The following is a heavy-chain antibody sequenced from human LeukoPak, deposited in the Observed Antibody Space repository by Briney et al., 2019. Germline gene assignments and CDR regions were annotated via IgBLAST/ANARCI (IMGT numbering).Heavy chain of an antibody. J-gene: IGHJ3*02. Sequence: ASVKVSCKASGYTFTSYGISWVRQAPGQGLEWMGWISAYNGNTNYAQKLQGRVTMTTDTSTSTAYMELRSLRSDDTAVYYCARDERGYSGCDFYLAFDIWGQGTMVTVSS. D-gene: IGHD5-12*01. CDR2: ISAYNGNT. CDR1: GYTFTSYG. CDR3: ARDERGYSGCDFYLAFDI. V-gene: IGHV1-18*01.